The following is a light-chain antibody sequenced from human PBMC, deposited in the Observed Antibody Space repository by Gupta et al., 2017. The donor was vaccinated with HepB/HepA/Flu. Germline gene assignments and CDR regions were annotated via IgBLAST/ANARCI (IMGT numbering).Light chain of an antibody. CDR1: SSNIEINS. J-gene: IGLJ1*01. CDR3: ATWDNILSVGV. V-gene: IGLV1-51*02. CDR2: ENN. Sequence: QSVLTQPPSVSAAPGQKVTISCSASSSNIEINSVAWSQQLPRTAPKLVIYENNERPSGIPDRFSGSKSGTSATLGITGLQTGDEADYYCATWDNILSVGVFGTGTKVTVL.